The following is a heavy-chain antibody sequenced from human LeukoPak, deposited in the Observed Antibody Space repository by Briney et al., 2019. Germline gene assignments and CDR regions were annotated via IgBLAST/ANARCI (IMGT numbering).Heavy chain of an antibody. CDR3: ARLTYYYDSSGYYYDYYFDY. D-gene: IGHD3-22*01. Sequence: SETLSLTCTVSGGSISSSSYYWGWIRQPPGKGLEWIGSIYYSGSTYYNPSLKSRVTISVDTSKNQFSLKLSSVTAAGTAVYYCARLTYYYDSSGYYYDYYFDYWGQGTLVTVSS. CDR2: IYYSGST. CDR1: GGSISSSSYY. V-gene: IGHV4-39*07. J-gene: IGHJ4*02.